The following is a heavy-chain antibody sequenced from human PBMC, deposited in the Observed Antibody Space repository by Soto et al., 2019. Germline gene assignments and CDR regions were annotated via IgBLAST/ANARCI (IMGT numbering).Heavy chain of an antibody. Sequence: GVLRLSWASSGADFSRFAMSWCRPAPEKGLVWLWARRGSGDGTGKIGSVTGRFTTSRDNLKKTLNLHMDRLRAEDTAVFFCAKHVRWECDQDWFDSWGPGTLVTVSS. CDR1: GADFSRFA. V-gene: IGHV3-23*02. CDR2: RRGSGDGT. D-gene: IGHD3-10*02. CDR3: AKHVRWECDQDWFDS. J-gene: IGHJ5*01.